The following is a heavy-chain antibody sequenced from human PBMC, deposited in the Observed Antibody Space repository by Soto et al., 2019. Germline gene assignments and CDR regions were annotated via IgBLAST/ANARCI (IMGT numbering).Heavy chain of an antibody. CDR1: GGSISSYY. D-gene: IGHD4-17*01. CDR3: AYGASRGHFDS. V-gene: IGHV4-59*01. J-gene: IGHJ4*02. Sequence: SETLSLTCTVSGGSISSYYWSWIRQPPGKGLEWIGYIYNSGSTNYNPSLKSRVTVSVDTSKNQFSLKLSSVTAADTAVYYCAYGASRGHFDSWGQGTLVTVSS. CDR2: IYNSGST.